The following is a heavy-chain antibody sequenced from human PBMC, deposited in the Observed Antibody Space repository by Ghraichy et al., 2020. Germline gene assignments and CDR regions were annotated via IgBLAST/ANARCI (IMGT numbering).Heavy chain of an antibody. CDR1: GVTVSNNY. D-gene: IGHD2-15*01. V-gene: IGHV3-66*01. CDR3: ARGCCTGGSFPAHLDY. J-gene: IGHJ4*02. CDR2: IYIGGST. Sequence: LSLTCAASGVTVSNNYMSWVRQAPGKGLEWVSVIYIGGSTYYADSVRGRFTLSRDNSKNTLYLQMNSLRAEDTAVYWCARGCCTGGSFPAHLDYWGQGTLVTVSS.